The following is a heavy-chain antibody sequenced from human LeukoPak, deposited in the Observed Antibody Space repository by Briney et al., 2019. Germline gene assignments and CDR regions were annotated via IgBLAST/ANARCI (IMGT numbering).Heavy chain of an antibody. V-gene: IGHV3-23*01. CDR2: ISGSGDNT. CDR1: GFTFSTYS. J-gene: IGHJ4*02. CDR3: ARDGGGLGY. Sequence: GGSLRLSCAASGFTFSTYSMNWVRQAPGRGLEWVSTISGSGDNTYYADSVKGRFTISRDNSKSTLYLQMNSLRAEDTAVYYCARDGGGLGYWGQGTLVTVSS. D-gene: IGHD3-16*01.